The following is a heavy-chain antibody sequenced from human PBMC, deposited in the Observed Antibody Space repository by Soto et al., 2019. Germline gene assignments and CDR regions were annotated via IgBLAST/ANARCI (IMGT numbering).Heavy chain of an antibody. CDR3: ARQFDYDTSGYYYAY. V-gene: IGHV1-69*01. Sequence: SVKVSCTGSGGTFSMNPISWGRQAPGQGLEWMGGIMPVFGRPNYAQKFQGRVTITADEYTRTAYMELSRLKSDDTAVYYCARQFDYDTSGYYYAYWGQGTQVTVSS. CDR2: IMPVFGRP. J-gene: IGHJ4*02. CDR1: GGTFSMNP. D-gene: IGHD3-22*01.